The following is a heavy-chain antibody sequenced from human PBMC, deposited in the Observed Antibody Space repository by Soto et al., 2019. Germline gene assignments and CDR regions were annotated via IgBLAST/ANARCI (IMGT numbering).Heavy chain of an antibody. J-gene: IGHJ4*02. D-gene: IGHD5-18*01. V-gene: IGHV3-33*01. CDR1: GFTFSSYG. CDR2: IWYDGSNK. Sequence: QVQLVESGGGVVQPGRSLRLSCAASGFTFSSYGMHWVRQAPGKGLEWVAVIWYDGSNKYYADSVKGRFTISRDNSKNTLYLQRNSLRAEDTAVYYWARGGGIQLWSYFDYWGQGTLVTVSS. CDR3: ARGGGIQLWSYFDY.